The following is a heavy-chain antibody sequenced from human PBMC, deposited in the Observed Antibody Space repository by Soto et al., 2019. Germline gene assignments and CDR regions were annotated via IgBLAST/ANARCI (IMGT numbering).Heavy chain of an antibody. V-gene: IGHV1-69*13. D-gene: IGHD3-22*01. Sequence: SVKVSCKASGGTFSSYAISWVRQAPGQGLEWMGGIIPIFGTANYAQKFQGRVTITADESTSTAYMELSSLRSEDTAVYYCAGESGGDYYDSSVPPPFDSGAREPLAPVPP. CDR2: IIPIFGTA. CDR1: GGTFSSYA. J-gene: IGHJ4*02. CDR3: AGESGGDYYDSSVPPPFDS.